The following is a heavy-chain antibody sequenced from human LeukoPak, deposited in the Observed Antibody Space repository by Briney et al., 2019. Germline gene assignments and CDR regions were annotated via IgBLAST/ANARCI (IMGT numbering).Heavy chain of an antibody. J-gene: IGHJ5*02. CDR2: IYYSGST. CDR3: ARVYGDYGSWFDP. V-gene: IGHV4-39*01. D-gene: IGHD4-17*01. CDR1: GVSINNSHYY. Sequence: PSETLSLTCTVSGVSINNSHYYWRWIRQPPGKGLEWIGSIYYSGSTYYNPSLKSRVTIFVDTSKNQFSLKMNSVTAADTAVYYCARVYGDYGSWFDPWGQGILVTVSS.